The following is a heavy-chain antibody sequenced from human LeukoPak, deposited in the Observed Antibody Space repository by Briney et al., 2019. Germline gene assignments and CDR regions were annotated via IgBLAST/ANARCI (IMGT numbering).Heavy chain of an antibody. Sequence: ASVKVSCKASGYTFTGYYMHWVRQAPGQGLEWMGWINPNSGGTNYAQKFQGRVTMTRDTSISTAYMELSRLRSDDTAVYYCARGTVVTPNGPDYWGQGTLVTVSS. J-gene: IGHJ4*02. D-gene: IGHD4-23*01. V-gene: IGHV1-2*02. CDR1: GYTFTGYY. CDR3: ARGTVVTPNGPDY. CDR2: INPNSGGT.